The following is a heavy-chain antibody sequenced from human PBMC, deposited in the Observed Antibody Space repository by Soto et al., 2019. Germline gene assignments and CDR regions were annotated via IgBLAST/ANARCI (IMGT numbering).Heavy chain of an antibody. V-gene: IGHV4-34*01. D-gene: IGHD1-26*01. CDR2: INHSGST. CDR1: GGSFSGYY. J-gene: IGHJ3*02. CDR3: AGIVGATGAFDI. Sequence: PSETLSLTCAVYGGSFSGYYWSWIRQPPGKGLEWIGEINHSGSTNYNPSLKSRVTISVDTSKNQFSLKLSSVTAADTAVYYCAGIVGATGAFDIWGQGTMVTVS.